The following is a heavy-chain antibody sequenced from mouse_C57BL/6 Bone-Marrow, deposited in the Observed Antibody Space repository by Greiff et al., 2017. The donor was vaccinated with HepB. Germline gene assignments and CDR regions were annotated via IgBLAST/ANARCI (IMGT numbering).Heavy chain of an antibody. V-gene: IGHV1-82*01. CDR1: GYAFSSSW. D-gene: IGHD2-2*01. Sequence: VQLQQSGPELVKPGASVKISCKASGYAFSSSWMNWVKQRPGKGLEWIGRIYPGDGDTNYNGKFKGKATLTADKSSSTAYMQLSSLTSEDSAVYFCASPYGYDGGYAMDYWGQGTSVTVSS. J-gene: IGHJ4*01. CDR2: IYPGDGDT. CDR3: ASPYGYDGGYAMDY.